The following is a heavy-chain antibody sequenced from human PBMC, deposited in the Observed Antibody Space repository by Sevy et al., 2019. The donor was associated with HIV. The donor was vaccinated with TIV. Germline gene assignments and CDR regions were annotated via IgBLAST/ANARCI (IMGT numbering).Heavy chain of an antibody. CDR2: ISNDGSNK. Sequence: GGSLRLSCVVSGFTFSSFDMHWVRQAPGKGLEWVAFISNDGSNKYYEDSVKGRVTISRDNSKNTLYLQMNSLRAEDTAAYYCAKDRLGSYERLFYYWGQGTLVTVS. V-gene: IGHV3-30*18. CDR3: AKDRLGSYERLFYY. D-gene: IGHD5-12*01. J-gene: IGHJ4*02. CDR1: GFTFSSFD.